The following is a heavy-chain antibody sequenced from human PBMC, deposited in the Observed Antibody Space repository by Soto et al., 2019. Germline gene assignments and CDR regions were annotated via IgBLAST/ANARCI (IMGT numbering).Heavy chain of an antibody. CDR2: IYWNDDK. J-gene: IGHJ6*02. CDR1: GFSLSTSGVG. CDR3: ARSLTIFGVVIGYYGMDV. D-gene: IGHD3-3*01. V-gene: IGHV2-5*01. Sequence: SGPTLVNPTQTLTLTCTFSGFSLSTSGVGVGWIRQPPGKALEWLALIYWNDDKRYSPSLKSRLTITKDTSKNQVVLTMTNMDPVDTATYYCARSLTIFGVVIGYYGMDVWGQGTTVTVSS.